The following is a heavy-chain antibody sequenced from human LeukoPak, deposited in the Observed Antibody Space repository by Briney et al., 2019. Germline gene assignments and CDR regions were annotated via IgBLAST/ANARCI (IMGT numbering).Heavy chain of an antibody. CDR3: AHRRQYSSSFDY. V-gene: IGHV2-5*02. Sequence: SGPTLVKPTQTLTLTCTFSGLSLSTSGVGVGWIRQPPGKALDWLTLIYWDDDKRYSPSLKSRLTITKDTSKNQVVLTMTNRDPVDTTTHYCAHRRQYSSSFDYWGQGTLVTVSS. D-gene: IGHD6-13*01. J-gene: IGHJ4*02. CDR2: IYWDDDK. CDR1: GLSLSTSGVG.